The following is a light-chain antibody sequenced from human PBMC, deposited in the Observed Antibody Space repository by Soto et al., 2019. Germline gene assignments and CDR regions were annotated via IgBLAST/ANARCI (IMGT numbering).Light chain of an antibody. V-gene: IGKV1-27*01. CDR1: QDIGPY. Sequence: DIQMTQSPSSLSASVGDRVTITCRASQDIGPYLAWYQQKSGRVPELLIYSASTLQSGVPSRFSGSGSGADFSLTIIGLQPEDAATYYCQKYDSGPLTFGGGTKVEI. CDR3: QKYDSGPLT. CDR2: SAS. J-gene: IGKJ4*01.